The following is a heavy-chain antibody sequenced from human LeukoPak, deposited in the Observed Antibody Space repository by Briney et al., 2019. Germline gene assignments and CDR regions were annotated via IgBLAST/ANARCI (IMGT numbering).Heavy chain of an antibody. D-gene: IGHD5-12*01. V-gene: IGHV3-43*01. CDR2: TSWDGRAV. Sequence: GGSLRLSCTPSGFTFTDHAMHWVRQAPGKGLEWVSLTSWDGRAVDYAGSVKGRFTISRDNGNNTLYLQMNSLTNADTAVYYCARGRYRAYGYYLGLWGQGTLVTVSS. J-gene: IGHJ4*02. CDR3: ARGRYRAYGYYLGL. CDR1: GFTFTDHA.